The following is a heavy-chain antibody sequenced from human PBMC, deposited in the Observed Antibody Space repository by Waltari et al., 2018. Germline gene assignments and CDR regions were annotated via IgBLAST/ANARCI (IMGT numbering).Heavy chain of an antibody. CDR2: IISGSSYI. CDR3: AREWGVMVGTAGYYFDY. D-gene: IGHD3-9*01. Sequence: EVQLVGSGGGLVKPGGSLRLSCAASGFTFSSYTMNWVRQAPGKGLEWVSSIISGSSYIFYADSGKGRFTISRDNAKNSLYLQMNSLRVEDTAVYYCAREWGVMVGTAGYYFDYWGQGSLVTVSS. J-gene: IGHJ4*02. V-gene: IGHV3-21*01. CDR1: GFTFSSYT.